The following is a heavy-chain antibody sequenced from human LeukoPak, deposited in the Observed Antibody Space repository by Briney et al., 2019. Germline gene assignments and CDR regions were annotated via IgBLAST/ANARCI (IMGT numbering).Heavy chain of an antibody. V-gene: IGHV4-34*01. Sequence: SETLSLTCTVYGGSFSGYYWSWISQPPGKGLEWIGEINHSGSTNYNPSLKSRVTISVDTSKNQFSLKLSSVTAADTAVYYCARGRSSGWYFGLYFDYWGQGTLVTVSS. CDR3: ARGRSSGWYFGLYFDY. J-gene: IGHJ4*02. CDR2: INHSGST. D-gene: IGHD6-19*01. CDR1: GGSFSGYY.